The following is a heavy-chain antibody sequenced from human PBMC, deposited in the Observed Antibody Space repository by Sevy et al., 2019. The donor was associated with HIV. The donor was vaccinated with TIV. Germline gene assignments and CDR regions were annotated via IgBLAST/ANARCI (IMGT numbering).Heavy chain of an antibody. D-gene: IGHD3-10*01. J-gene: IGHJ4*02. CDR3: TTGPADNPMVRGMSVGGYFDY. V-gene: IGHV3-15*01. CDR2: IKSKTDGGTT. CDR1: GFTFSNAW. Sequence: GGSLRLSCAASGFTFSNAWMNWVRQAPGKGLEWVGRIKSKTDGGTTDYAAPVKGRFTISRDDSKNTLYLQMNSLKTEDTAVYYCTTGPADNPMVRGMSVGGYFDYWGQGTLVTVSS.